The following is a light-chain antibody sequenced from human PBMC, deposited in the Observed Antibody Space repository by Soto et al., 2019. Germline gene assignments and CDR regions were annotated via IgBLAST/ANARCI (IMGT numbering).Light chain of an antibody. CDR1: QSVSSAY. Sequence: EIVLTQSPGTLSLSPGERATLSCRASQSVSSAYLAWYQQKPGQAPRLLISGASSRATGIPDRFSGSGSGTDFSLTIRRLEPDDFAEYYCQADGGSDTISFGPGTRLDIK. CDR2: GAS. V-gene: IGKV3-20*01. CDR3: QADGGSDTIS. J-gene: IGKJ5*01.